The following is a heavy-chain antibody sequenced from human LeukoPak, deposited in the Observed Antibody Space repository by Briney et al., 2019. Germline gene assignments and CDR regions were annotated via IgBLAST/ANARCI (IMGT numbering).Heavy chain of an antibody. D-gene: IGHD2-21*02. Sequence: GGSLRLSCAASGFTFSSYAMHWVRQAPGKGLEWVAVISYDGSKKYYADSVKGRFTISRDNSNNTLYLQMNSLRTEDTAVYYCARDTVAYCGGDCYSWQVGGFDYWGQGTLVTVSS. CDR2: ISYDGSKK. J-gene: IGHJ4*02. V-gene: IGHV3-30-3*01. CDR1: GFTFSSYA. CDR3: ARDTVAYCGGDCYSWQVGGFDY.